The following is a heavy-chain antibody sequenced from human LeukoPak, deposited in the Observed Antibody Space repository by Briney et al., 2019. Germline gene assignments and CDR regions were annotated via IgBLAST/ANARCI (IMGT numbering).Heavy chain of an antibody. J-gene: IGHJ3*02. D-gene: IGHD3-3*01. CDR1: GYTLTELS. Sequence: ASVKVSCKVSGYTLTELSMHWVRQAPGKGLEWVGGFDPEDGETIYAQKFQGRVTMTEDTSTNTAYMELSSLRSEDTAVYYCATRGRITIFGVVIIPHAFDIWGQGTMVTVSS. CDR2: FDPEDGET. V-gene: IGHV1-24*01. CDR3: ATRGRITIFGVVIIPHAFDI.